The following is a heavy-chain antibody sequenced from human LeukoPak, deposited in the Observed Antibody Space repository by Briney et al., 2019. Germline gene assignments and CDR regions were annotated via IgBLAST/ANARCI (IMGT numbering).Heavy chain of an antibody. J-gene: IGHJ6*03. CDR1: GGSISSYY. V-gene: IGHV4-59*01. D-gene: IGHD1-26*01. CDR3: ARERDSDYYYMDV. Sequence: PSETPSLTCTVSGGSISSYYWSWIRQPPGKGLEWIGYIYYSGSTNYNPSLKSRVTISVDTSKNQFSLKLSSVTAADTAVYYCARERDSDYYYMDVWGKGTTVTVSS. CDR2: IYYSGST.